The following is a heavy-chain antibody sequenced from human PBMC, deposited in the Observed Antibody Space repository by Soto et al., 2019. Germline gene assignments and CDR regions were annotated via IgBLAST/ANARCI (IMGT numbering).Heavy chain of an antibody. Sequence: SETLSLTCTVSGGSINSYYWSWIRQPPGKGLEWIGYIFYSGSTNYNPSLKSRVTISIDTSKKQFSLKLSAVTAADTAVYYCASSPSGDRLADYWGQGTLVTVSS. CDR3: ASSPSGDRLADY. J-gene: IGHJ4*02. V-gene: IGHV4-59*01. CDR1: GGSINSYY. D-gene: IGHD3-10*01. CDR2: IFYSGST.